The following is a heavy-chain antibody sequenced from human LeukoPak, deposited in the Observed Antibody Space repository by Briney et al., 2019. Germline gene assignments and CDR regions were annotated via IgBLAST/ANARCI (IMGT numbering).Heavy chain of an antibody. CDR2: IYTSGST. D-gene: IGHD6-6*01. CDR3: ARQSIAVTAPFDY. Sequence: SETLSPTCTVSGGSISSGSYYWSWIRQPAGKGLEWIGRIYTSGSTNYNPSLKSRVTISVDTSKNQFSLKLSSVTAADTAVYYCARQSIAVTAPFDYWGQGTLVTVSS. V-gene: IGHV4-61*02. J-gene: IGHJ4*02. CDR1: GGSISSGSYY.